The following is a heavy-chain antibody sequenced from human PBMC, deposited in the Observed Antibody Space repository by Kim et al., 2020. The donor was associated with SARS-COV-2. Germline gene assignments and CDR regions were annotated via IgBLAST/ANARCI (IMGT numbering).Heavy chain of an antibody. J-gene: IGHJ4*02. CDR3: ARYYYDSSGYYFDN. V-gene: IGHV4-61*02. CDR2: IYSSGST. Sequence: SETLSLTCTVSGGSISSGSYYWNWIRQPAGKGLEWIGRIYSSGSTDYNPSLKSRVTTSVDTSKNQFSLKLTSVTAADTAVYYCARYYYDSSGYYFDNWGQGTLVTVSS. CDR1: GGSISSGSYY. D-gene: IGHD3-22*01.